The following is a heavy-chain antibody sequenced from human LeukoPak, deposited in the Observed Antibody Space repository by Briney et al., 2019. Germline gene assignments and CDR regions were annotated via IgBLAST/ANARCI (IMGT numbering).Heavy chain of an antibody. CDR3: ARDSSSQYYYYYYYMDV. D-gene: IGHD6-6*01. J-gene: IGHJ6*03. CDR2: ISGSGGST. CDR1: GFTFSSYA. Sequence: GGSLRLSCAASGFTFSSYAMSWVRQAPGKGLEWVSAISGSGGSTYYADSVKGRFTISRDNAKNSLYLQMNSLRAEDTAVYYCARDSSSQYYYYYYYMDVWGKGTTVTVSS. V-gene: IGHV3-23*01.